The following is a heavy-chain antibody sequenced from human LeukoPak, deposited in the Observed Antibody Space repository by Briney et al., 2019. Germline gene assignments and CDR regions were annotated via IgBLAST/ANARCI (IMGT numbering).Heavy chain of an antibody. D-gene: IGHD3-16*02. J-gene: IGHJ5*02. Sequence: EASVKVSCKASGYTFTSYAMHWVRQAPGQRLEWMGWINAGNGNTKYSQKFQGRVTITRDTSASTAYMELSSLRSEDTVVYYCARADYDYVWGSYRYGYWFDPWGQGTLVTVSS. CDR1: GYTFTSYA. CDR3: ARADYDYVWGSYRYGYWFDP. CDR2: INAGNGNT. V-gene: IGHV1-3*01.